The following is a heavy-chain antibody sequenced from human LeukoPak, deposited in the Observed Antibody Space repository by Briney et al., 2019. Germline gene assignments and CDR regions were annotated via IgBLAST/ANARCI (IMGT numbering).Heavy chain of an antibody. CDR3: ARVRDFWSRPYPYYYMDV. D-gene: IGHD3-3*01. CDR2: IYYSGST. CDR1: GGSISSYY. V-gene: IGHV4-59*01. Sequence: PSETLSLTCTVSGGSISSYYWSWIRQPPGKGLEWIGYIYYSGSTNYNPSLKSRVIISVDTSKNQFSLKLSSVTAADTAVYYCARVRDFWSRPYPYYYMDVGGKGTTVTVSS. J-gene: IGHJ6*03.